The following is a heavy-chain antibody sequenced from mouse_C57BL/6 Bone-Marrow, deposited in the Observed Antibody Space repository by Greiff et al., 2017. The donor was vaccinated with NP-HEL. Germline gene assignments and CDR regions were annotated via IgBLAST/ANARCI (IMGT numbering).Heavy chain of an antibody. CDR3: ARRGWTGAMDY. D-gene: IGHD2-3*01. CDR2: ISYDGSN. CDR1: GYSITSGYY. J-gene: IGHJ4*01. V-gene: IGHV3-6*01. Sequence: ESGPGLVKPSQSLSLTCSVTGYSITSGYYWNWIRQFPGNKLEWMGYISYDGSNNYNPSLKNRISITRDTSKNQFFLKLNSVTTEDTATYYCARRGWTGAMDYWGQGTSVTVSS.